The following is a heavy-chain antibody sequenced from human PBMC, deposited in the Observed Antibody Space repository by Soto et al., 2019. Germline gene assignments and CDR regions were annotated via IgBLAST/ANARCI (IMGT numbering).Heavy chain of an antibody. D-gene: IGHD5-18*01. V-gene: IGHV5-51*01. CDR1: GYSFSNYW. CDR3: ARQNSYGYYYYGLDV. J-gene: IGHJ6*02. Sequence: GESLKISCNGSGYSFSNYWIGWVRQMPGKGLEWMGIIYPGDSDTRYSPSFQGQVTISADKSISTAHLQWSSLKASDTALYYCARQNSYGYYYYGLDVWGQGTTVTVSS. CDR2: IYPGDSDT.